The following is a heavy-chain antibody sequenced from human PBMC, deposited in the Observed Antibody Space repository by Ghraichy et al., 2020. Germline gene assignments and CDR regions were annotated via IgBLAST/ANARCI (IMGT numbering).Heavy chain of an antibody. J-gene: IGHJ6*02. CDR2: IYTSGST. CDR1: GGSISSYY. D-gene: IGHD6-13*01. CDR3: ARDHAYFLAAGTSPYYYYGMDV. V-gene: IGHV4-4*07. Sequence: SETLSLTCTVSGGSISSYYWSWIRQPAGKGLEWIGRIYTSGSTNYNPSLKSRVTMSVDTSKNQFSLKLSSVTAADTAVYYCARDHAYFLAAGTSPYYYYGMDVWGQGTTVTVSS.